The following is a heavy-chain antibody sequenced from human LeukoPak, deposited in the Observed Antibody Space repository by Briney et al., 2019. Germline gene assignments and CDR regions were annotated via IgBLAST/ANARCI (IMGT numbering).Heavy chain of an antibody. Sequence: SETLSLTCAVYGGSFSGYYWSWIRHPPGKGLEWIGEINHSGSTNYNPSRKGPVHLSVDPSNNHSSLKLSSVTAADTAVYYCASRRYSYGTYFDYWGQGTLVTVSS. CDR1: GGSFSGYY. D-gene: IGHD5-18*01. CDR3: ASRRYSYGTYFDY. CDR2: INHSGST. J-gene: IGHJ4*02. V-gene: IGHV4-34*01.